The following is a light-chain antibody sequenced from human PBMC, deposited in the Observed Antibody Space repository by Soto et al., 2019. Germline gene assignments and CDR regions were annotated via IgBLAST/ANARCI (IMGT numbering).Light chain of an antibody. CDR3: QQSYDTVWT. V-gene: IGKV1-39*01. J-gene: IGKJ1*01. CDR2: AAS. Sequence: DIQMTQYPSSLSASAGDRVTITCRASQSIVSYLNWYQRKPGKAPNLLIYAASSLQSGVPSRFSGSGSGTDFTLTISSLQPEDFATYYCQQSYDTVWTFGQGTKV. CDR1: QSIVSY.